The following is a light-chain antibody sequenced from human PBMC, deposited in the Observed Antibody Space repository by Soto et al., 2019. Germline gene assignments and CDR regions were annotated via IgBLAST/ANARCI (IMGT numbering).Light chain of an antibody. CDR2: EVS. V-gene: IGLV2-14*01. Sequence: PASVSGSPGQSITISCTGTSSDVGAYNYVSWYQQHPGKAPKLMIYEVSNRPSGVSNRFSGSKSGNTASLTISGLQAEDEADYYCSSYTSISTPYVFGTGTKVTVL. J-gene: IGLJ1*01. CDR1: SSDVGAYNY. CDR3: SSYTSISTPYV.